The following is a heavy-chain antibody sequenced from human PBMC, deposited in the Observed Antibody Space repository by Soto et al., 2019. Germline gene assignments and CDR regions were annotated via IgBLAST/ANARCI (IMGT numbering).Heavy chain of an antibody. CDR1: GFTFSDFW. CDR3: GRGGGSFPFDY. Sequence: EVRLVESGGGLVQPGGSLRLSCEASGFTFSDFWMSWVRQAPGKGLEWVANIRGDGSEKRYVDSVRGRFTISRDNAKNSVYLQMNSLRGDDTALYYCGRGGGSFPFDYWGQGTLVTVSS. V-gene: IGHV3-7*01. D-gene: IGHD1-26*01. CDR2: IRGDGSEK. J-gene: IGHJ4*02.